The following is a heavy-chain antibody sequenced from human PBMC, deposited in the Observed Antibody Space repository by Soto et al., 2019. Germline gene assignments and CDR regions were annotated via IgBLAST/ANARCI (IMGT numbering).Heavy chain of an antibody. CDR1: GGTFSSYT. CDR3: ARDGKSRTMMVRGTEYDY. D-gene: IGHD3-10*01. J-gene: IGHJ4*02. V-gene: IGHV1-69*08. CDR2: IIPILGIA. Sequence: QVQLVQSGAEVKKPGSSVKVSCKASGGTFSSYTISWVRQAPGQGLEWMGRIIPILGIANYAQKFQGRVTITADKSTSTAYMELSSLRSEDTAVYYCARDGKSRTMMVRGTEYDYWGQGTLVTVSS.